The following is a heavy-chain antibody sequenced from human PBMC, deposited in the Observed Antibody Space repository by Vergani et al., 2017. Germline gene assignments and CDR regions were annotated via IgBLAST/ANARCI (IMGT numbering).Heavy chain of an antibody. J-gene: IGHJ5*02. D-gene: IGHD3-22*01. CDR3: ARGDRIARYYYDSSGYLT. CDR1: GGSISSYY. V-gene: IGHV4-59*01. Sequence: QVQLQESGPGLVKPSETLSLTCTVSGGSISSYYWSWIRQPPGKGLEWIGCFYYSGSTNYNPSLKSRVTISVDTSKNQFSLKLSSVTSADTAVYYCARGDRIARYYYDSSGYLTWGQGTLVTVSS. CDR2: FYYSGST.